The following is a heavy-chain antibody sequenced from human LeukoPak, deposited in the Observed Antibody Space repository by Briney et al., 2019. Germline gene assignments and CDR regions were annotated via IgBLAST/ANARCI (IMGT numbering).Heavy chain of an antibody. CDR3: ARIYCGANCYPYYFYYYMDV. D-gene: IGHD2-21*02. CDR2: IYYSGST. Sequence: SETLSLTCTVSGGSISSNSYYWGWIRQPPGKGLEWIGSIYYSGSTYYNPSLKSRVTISVDTSKNQFSLKLSSVTAADTAVYYRARIYCGANCYPYYFYYYMDVWGKGTTVTVSS. J-gene: IGHJ6*03. V-gene: IGHV4-39*07. CDR1: GGSISSNSYY.